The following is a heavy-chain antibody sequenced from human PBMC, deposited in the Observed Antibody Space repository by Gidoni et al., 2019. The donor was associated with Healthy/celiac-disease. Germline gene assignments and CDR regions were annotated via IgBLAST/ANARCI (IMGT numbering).Heavy chain of an antibody. CDR2: ISWNSGSI. D-gene: IGHD2-2*01. CDR3: AKETGYAIDY. J-gene: IGHJ4*02. Sequence: EVELVESGGGLVQPGRSLRLTCAASGFTFDDYAMHWVRQAPGKGLEWVSGISWNSGSIGYADSVKGRFTISRDNAKNSLYLQMNSLRAEDTALYYCAKETGYAIDYWGQGTLVTVSS. V-gene: IGHV3-9*01. CDR1: GFTFDDYA.